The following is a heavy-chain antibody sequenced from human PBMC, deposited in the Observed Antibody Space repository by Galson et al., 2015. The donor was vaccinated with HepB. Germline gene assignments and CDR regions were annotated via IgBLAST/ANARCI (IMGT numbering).Heavy chain of an antibody. V-gene: IGHV7-4-1*02. D-gene: IGHD3-3*01. Sequence: CNASGYTFTDYVDSWVRQAPGQGLEWMGWMNTNTGKPTYAPGFAGRFVFSLDTSVTTAYLQISSLATDDTAVSYCARSPLRFLDWLPYYDYYYMDVWGEGTTVTVSS. CDR3: ARSPLRFLDWLPYYDYYYMDV. J-gene: IGHJ6*03. CDR2: MNTNTGKP. CDR1: GYTFTDYV.